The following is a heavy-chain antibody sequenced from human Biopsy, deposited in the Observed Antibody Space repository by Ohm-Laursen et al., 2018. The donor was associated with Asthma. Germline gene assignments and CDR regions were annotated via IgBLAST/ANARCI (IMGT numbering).Heavy chain of an antibody. CDR3: ARCQVGYSSGWSLLLKKIYYSGMDV. CDR1: GGTFSNFA. V-gene: IGHV1-69*01. Sequence: SSVKASCKPPGGTFSNFAISWVRQAPGQGLEWLGGIMTVFGTTNHAQKFQGRVTITADESTSTAYMEVTSLRSEDTAIYYCARCQVGYSSGWSLLLKKIYYSGMDVWGQGTAVTVSS. J-gene: IGHJ6*02. D-gene: IGHD6-19*01. CDR2: IMTVFGTT.